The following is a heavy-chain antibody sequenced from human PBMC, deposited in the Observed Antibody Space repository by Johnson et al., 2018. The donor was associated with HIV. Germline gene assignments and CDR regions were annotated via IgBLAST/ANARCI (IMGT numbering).Heavy chain of an antibody. CDR2: ISYDGSNK. Sequence: QVRLVESGGGVVQPGRSLRLSCAASGFTFSSYAMHWVRQAPGKGLEWVAVISYDGSNKYYADSVKGRFTISRDNSKNTLYLQMNSLRPEDTAVYYCAKDQLVGATYAAFDIWGQGTMVTVSS. CDR1: GFTFSSYA. D-gene: IGHD1-26*01. V-gene: IGHV3-30-3*01. CDR3: AKDQLVGATYAAFDI. J-gene: IGHJ3*02.